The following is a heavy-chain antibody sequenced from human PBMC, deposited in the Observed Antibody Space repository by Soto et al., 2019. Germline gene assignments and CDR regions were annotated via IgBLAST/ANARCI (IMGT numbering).Heavy chain of an antibody. V-gene: IGHV3-53*01. CDR3: ASAAVTAPDY. Sequence: EVHLVESGGGLIQPGGSLRLSCAASGFTVSRKYMTWVRQAPGKGLEWVSVIYSGGDTYYADSVKGRFTISRDNSKNTLYLQMNSLRAEDTAVYYCASAAVTAPDYWGQGTLVTVSS. CDR1: GFTVSRKY. D-gene: IGHD2-21*02. CDR2: IYSGGDT. J-gene: IGHJ4*02.